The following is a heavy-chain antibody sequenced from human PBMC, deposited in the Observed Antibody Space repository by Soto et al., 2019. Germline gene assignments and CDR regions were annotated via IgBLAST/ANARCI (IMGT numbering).Heavy chain of an antibody. V-gene: IGHV3-48*01. CDR2: ISSSSSTI. J-gene: IGHJ4*02. CDR3: ASFPYYDFWSGYSRHTLSDY. D-gene: IGHD3-3*01. Sequence: GSLRLSCAASGFTFSSYSMNWVRQAPGKGLEWVSYISSSSSTIYYADSVKGRFTISRDNAKNSLYLQMNSLRAEDTAVYYCASFPYYDFWSGYSRHTLSDYWGQGTLVTSPQ. CDR1: GFTFSSYS.